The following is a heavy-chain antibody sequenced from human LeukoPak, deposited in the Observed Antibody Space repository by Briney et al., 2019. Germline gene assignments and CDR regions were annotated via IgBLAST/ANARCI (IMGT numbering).Heavy chain of an antibody. V-gene: IGHV3-33*01. Sequence: GTSLRLSCAGSGFTFSHYGMHWVRQGPGKGLEWVAGIQSDGSYKYYEDSLKGRFTISRDSFKNILYLQMNSLRAEDTAVYSCARDVDTSNHMSIFDPWGQGTLVTVSS. CDR3: ARDVDTSNHMSIFDP. CDR1: GFTFSHYG. D-gene: IGHD3-3*02. J-gene: IGHJ5*02. CDR2: IQSDGSYK.